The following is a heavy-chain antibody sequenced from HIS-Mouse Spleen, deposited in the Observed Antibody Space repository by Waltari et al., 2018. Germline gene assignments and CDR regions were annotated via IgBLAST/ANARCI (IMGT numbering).Heavy chain of an antibody. J-gene: IGHJ2*01. CDR1: GGPISSTRYS. CDR2: IYYSGST. CDR3: AREIPYSSSWYDWYFDL. D-gene: IGHD6-13*01. Sequence: QLQLQESGPGLVKPSATLSLTCPVSGGPISSTRYSCGWIRQPPGKGLEWIGSIYYSGSTYYNPSLKSRVTISVDTSKNQFSLKLSSVTAADTAVYYCAREIPYSSSWYDWYFDLWGRGTLVTVSS. V-gene: IGHV4-39*07.